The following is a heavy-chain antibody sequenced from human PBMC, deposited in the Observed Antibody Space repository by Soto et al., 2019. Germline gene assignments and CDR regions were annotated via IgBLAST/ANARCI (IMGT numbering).Heavy chain of an antibody. CDR1: GGSISSSSYY. V-gene: IGHV4-39*02. CDR3: AIEYSSSLNWFDP. Sequence: SETLSLNCTVSGGSISSSSYYWGWIRQPPGKGLEWIGSIYYSGSTYYNPSLKSRVTISVDTSKNHFSLKLSSVTAADTAVYYCAIEYSSSLNWFDPWGQGTLVTVSS. D-gene: IGHD6-6*01. CDR2: IYYSGST. J-gene: IGHJ5*02.